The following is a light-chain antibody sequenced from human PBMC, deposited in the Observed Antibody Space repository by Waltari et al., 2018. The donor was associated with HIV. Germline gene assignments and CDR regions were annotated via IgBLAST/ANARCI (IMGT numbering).Light chain of an antibody. CDR3: QQSYSSPPT. CDR2: AAS. J-gene: IGKJ1*01. Sequence: DTQMRQCQPRWYASDGKRVSTSGRARKSQTKYVYWYRQKSGRAPELLIYAASTLASGVPSRFSGSGSGTDVTLTISCPQPVDFATYYCQQSYSSPPTFGPGTKVDIK. V-gene: IGKV1-39*01. CDR1: KSQTKY.